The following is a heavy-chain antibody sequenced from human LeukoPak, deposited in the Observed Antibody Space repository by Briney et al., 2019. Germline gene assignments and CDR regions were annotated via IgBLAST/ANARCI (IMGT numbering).Heavy chain of an antibody. CDR3: ARERAAAAGTGHFDY. Sequence: GAAVKVSCKASGYTFTNYGIHWVSQAPGQRPEWMGLINPASGSTIYSQGFQGRVAITRDTSATTAYLELSSLTSEDMAVYFCARERAAAAGTGHFDYWGRGTLVTVSS. J-gene: IGHJ4*02. D-gene: IGHD6-13*01. CDR1: GYTFTNYG. V-gene: IGHV1-3*03. CDR2: INPASGST.